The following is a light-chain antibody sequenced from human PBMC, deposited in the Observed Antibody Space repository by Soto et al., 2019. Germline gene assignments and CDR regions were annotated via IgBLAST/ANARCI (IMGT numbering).Light chain of an antibody. J-gene: IGKJ1*01. CDR2: STS. CDR1: QNVGSRY. Sequence: EIVLTQSPGTLSLSPGERATLSCRASQNVGSRYVAWYQQKPGQAPRLLIYSTSNRDTGIPDRFSGSGSGTDFSLNISSLEPGDLAVYYCKQYGSSPRTCGQGPKVEIK. CDR3: KQYGSSPRT. V-gene: IGKV3-20*01.